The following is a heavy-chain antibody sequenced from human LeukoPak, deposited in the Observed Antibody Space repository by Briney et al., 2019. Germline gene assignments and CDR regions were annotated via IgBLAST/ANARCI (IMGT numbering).Heavy chain of an antibody. CDR1: GGTFSSYA. V-gene: IGHV1-69*04. D-gene: IGHD1-20*01. J-gene: IGHJ4*02. CDR2: TIPILGIA. CDR3: ASGKIITGTDDY. Sequence: ASVKVSCKASGGTFSSYAISWVRQAPGQGLEWMGRTIPILGIANYAQKFQGRVTITADKSTSTAYMELSSLRSEDTAVYYCASGKIITGTDDYWGQGTLVTVSS.